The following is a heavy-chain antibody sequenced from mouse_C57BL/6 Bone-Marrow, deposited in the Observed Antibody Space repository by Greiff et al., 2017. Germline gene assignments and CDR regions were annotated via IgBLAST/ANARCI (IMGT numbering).Heavy chain of an antibody. CDR3: ARGGAYYSNYWFAY. CDR1: GYTFTSYD. V-gene: IGHV1-85*01. D-gene: IGHD2-5*01. Sequence: VKVVESGPELVKPGASVKLSCKASGYTFTSYDINWVKQRPGQGLEWIGWIYPRDGSTKYNEKFKGKATLTVDTSSSTAYMELHSLTSEDSAVYFCARGGAYYSNYWFAYWGQGTLVTVSA. CDR2: IYPRDGST. J-gene: IGHJ3*01.